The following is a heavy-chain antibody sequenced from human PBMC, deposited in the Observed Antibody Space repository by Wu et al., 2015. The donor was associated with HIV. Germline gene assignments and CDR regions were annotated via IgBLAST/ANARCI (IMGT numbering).Heavy chain of an antibody. D-gene: IGHD3-9*01. Sequence: QVQLVQSGAEVKKPGASVMVSCKAFGYAFTNYDISWVRQAPGQGLEWMGSTSVYIGYTKYAQNFQDRVTMTTDTSTSTAYMEVRSLRSDDTAIYYCARDTLGLPDYDILTGYYPHAFDIWGQGTMVTVSS. V-gene: IGHV1-18*01. CDR3: ARDTLGLPDYDILTGYYPHAFDI. CDR1: GYAFTNYD. J-gene: IGHJ3*02. CDR2: TSVYIGYT.